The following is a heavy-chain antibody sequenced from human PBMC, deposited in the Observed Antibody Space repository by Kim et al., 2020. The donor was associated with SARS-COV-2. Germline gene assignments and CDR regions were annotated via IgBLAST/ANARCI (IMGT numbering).Heavy chain of an antibody. CDR3: ARGRPRRGGYNFFHFE. Sequence: SETLSLTCAVYGGSFSGYYWSWIRQPPGKGLEWIGEINHSGSTNYNPSLKSRVTISVDTSKNQFSLKLSSVTAADTAVYYCARGRPRRGGYNFFHFEWGQGTLVTVSS. D-gene: IGHD5-12*01. J-gene: IGHJ4*02. V-gene: IGHV4-34*01. CDR2: INHSGST. CDR1: GGSFSGYY.